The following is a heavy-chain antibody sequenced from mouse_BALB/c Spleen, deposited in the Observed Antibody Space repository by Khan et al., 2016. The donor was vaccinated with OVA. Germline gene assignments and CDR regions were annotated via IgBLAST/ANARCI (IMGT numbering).Heavy chain of an antibody. CDR3: ARGASYWYFDV. V-gene: IGHV9-1*02. CDR1: GYTFTNYG. J-gene: IGHJ1*01. CDR2: INTSTGEP. Sequence: QSELVQSGPELKKPGETVKISCKASGYTFTNYGMNWVKQAPGKGLKWMGWINTSTGEPTYTDAFKGRFAFSLATSARPASLPIHNLTNEDIATYFCARGASYWYFDVWGAGTTVTVSS.